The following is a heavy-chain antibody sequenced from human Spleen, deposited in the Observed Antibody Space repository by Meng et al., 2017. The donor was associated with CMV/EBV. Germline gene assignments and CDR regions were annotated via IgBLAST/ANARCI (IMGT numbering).Heavy chain of an antibody. D-gene: IGHD2/OR15-2a*01. CDR2: MNPNSGHT. Sequence: ASVKVSCKASGYTFISYDIHWVRQATGQGLEWMGWMNPNSGHTGFAQKFQGRVTITTDKSTSTAYMELSSLTSDDTAIYYCARDKYSVIIRTQTSGAFDIWGQGTMVTVSS. CDR3: ARDKYSVIIRTQTSGAFDI. CDR1: GYTFISYD. V-gene: IGHV1-8*03. J-gene: IGHJ3*02.